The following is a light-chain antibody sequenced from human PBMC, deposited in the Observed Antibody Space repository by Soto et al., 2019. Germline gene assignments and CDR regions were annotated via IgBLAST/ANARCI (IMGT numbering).Light chain of an antibody. Sequence: EIVLTQSPATLSLSPGERAPLSCRASQCVSGYLAWYQQKPGQAPRLLIYDASNRATGIPARFSGSGCGTDFTLTISSLEPGDFAVYDCPQRSNWPFTFGPGTTVDVK. CDR2: DAS. CDR3: PQRSNWPFT. J-gene: IGKJ3*01. V-gene: IGKV3-11*01. CDR1: QCVSGY.